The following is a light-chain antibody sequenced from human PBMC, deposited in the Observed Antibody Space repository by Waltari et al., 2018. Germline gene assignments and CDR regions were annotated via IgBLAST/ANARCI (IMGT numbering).Light chain of an antibody. CDR2: YDS. J-gene: IGLJ1*01. Sequence: SYVLTQPPSVSVAPGETARLTCGGNNIESKSVHWYRQRPGQAPVLVISYDSDRPSGFPNRFAGSNSGNTATLTISGVEAGDEADYCCQVWDANTDPGVFGTGTEVTVL. CDR1: NIESKS. V-gene: IGLV3-21*01. CDR3: QVWDANTDPGV.